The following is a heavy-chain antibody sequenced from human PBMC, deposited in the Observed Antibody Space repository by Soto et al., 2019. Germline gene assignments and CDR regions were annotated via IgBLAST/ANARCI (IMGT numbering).Heavy chain of an antibody. J-gene: IGHJ6*02. CDR3: TXRPMWRPQLIKDYGMDV. D-gene: IGHD6-13*01. CDR2: VDPNNGDT. V-gene: IGHV1-2*02. CDR1: GYPFTDYY. Sequence: ASVKVSCKASGYPFTDYYMHWVRQAPGRRPEWMGWVDPNNGDTHYVQRFQGRVTMTTDTSISTGYMELTRLASDDTALYYCTXRPMWRPQLIKDYGMDVWGQGTTVTVSS.